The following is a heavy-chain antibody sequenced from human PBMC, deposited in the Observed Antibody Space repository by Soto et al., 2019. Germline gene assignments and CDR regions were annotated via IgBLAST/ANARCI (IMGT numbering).Heavy chain of an antibody. CDR2: ISGGGGTT. V-gene: IGHV3-23*01. CDR3: AKVYSDFWRGYPFYFDY. D-gene: IGHD3-3*01. CDR1: GFSFSSCA. Sequence: QRLSCAASGFSFSSCAMSWVRQAPGKGLEWVSTISGGGGTTYYADSVKGRFTISRDNSKNTLYLQMNSLRAEDTAVYYCAKVYSDFWRGYPFYFDYWGQGTLVTVSS. J-gene: IGHJ4*02.